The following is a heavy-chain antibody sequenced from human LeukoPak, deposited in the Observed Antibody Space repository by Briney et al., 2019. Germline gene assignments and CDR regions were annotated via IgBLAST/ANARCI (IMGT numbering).Heavy chain of an antibody. CDR2: IKQDGSET. CDR3: ARGEEDLWFGA. Sequence: GGSLRLSCAASGFTFSNYWMNWVRQVPGKGLECLANIKQDGSETYYADSVKGRFTISRDNAKNSLYLQMNSLRAEDTAVYYCARGEEDLWFGAGGQGTTVTVSS. V-gene: IGHV3-7*03. D-gene: IGHD3-10*01. J-gene: IGHJ6*02. CDR1: GFTFSNYW.